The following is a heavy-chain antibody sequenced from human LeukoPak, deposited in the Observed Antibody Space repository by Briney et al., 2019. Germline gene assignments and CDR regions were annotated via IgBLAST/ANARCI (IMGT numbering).Heavy chain of an antibody. D-gene: IGHD3-22*01. J-gene: IGHJ3*02. CDR1: GFTFNRYR. Sequence: GRSLRLSCAASGFTFNRYRLHWVRQAPGKGLEWVAVISYDGRYQFYADSVKSRFTVSRDNSKNTLSLQMNSLRAEDTAVYHCARMMTDFDGSGHDIQRGAFDIWGQGTMVTVS. CDR2: ISYDGRYQ. V-gene: IGHV3-30*04. CDR3: ARMMTDFDGSGHDIQRGAFDI.